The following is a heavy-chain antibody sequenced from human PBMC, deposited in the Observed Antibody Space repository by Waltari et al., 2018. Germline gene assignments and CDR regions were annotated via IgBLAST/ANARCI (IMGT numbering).Heavy chain of an antibody. Sequence: QLQLQESGPGLVKPSETLSLTCTVSGGSISSGSYYWGWIRQPPGKGLEWIGSIYYSGSTYYNPSRKSRVTISVDTSKNQFSLKLSSVTAADTAVYYCARARLGDYYFDYWGQGTLVTVSS. CDR3: ARARLGDYYFDY. J-gene: IGHJ4*02. V-gene: IGHV4-39*07. D-gene: IGHD4-17*01. CDR1: GGSISSGSYY. CDR2: IYYSGST.